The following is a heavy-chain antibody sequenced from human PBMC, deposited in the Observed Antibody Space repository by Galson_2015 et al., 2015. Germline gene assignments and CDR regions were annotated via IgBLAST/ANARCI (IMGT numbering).Heavy chain of an antibody. CDR3: AKDPNGDYVGAFDT. D-gene: IGHD4-17*01. Sequence: SLRLSCAASGFTLNSYGMTWVRQAPGEGLEWVASMTVSGSTTSYADSVRGRFTISRDNPKNTLYLQMFGLRVEDTAIYYCAKDPNGDYVGAFDTWGQGTMVTVSS. J-gene: IGHJ3*02. CDR1: GFTLNSYG. CDR2: MTVSGSTT. V-gene: IGHV3-23*01.